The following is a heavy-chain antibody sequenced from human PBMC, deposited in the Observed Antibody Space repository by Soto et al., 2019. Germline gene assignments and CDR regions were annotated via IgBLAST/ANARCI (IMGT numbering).Heavy chain of an antibody. CDR1: GFSISRSA. V-gene: IGHV3-30*04. CDR3: ARDLQAGTDTVKWFAP. CDR2: IAYDGSNR. Sequence: QVQLVESGGGVVQPGRSLRLSCAASGFSISRSAMHWVRQAPGKGLEWVAVIAYDGSNRWYADSGKGRFTISRDNSKNTVYLQMSSLRGEDTAVYYCARDLQAGTDTVKWFAPWGQGTLVTVSS. J-gene: IGHJ5*02.